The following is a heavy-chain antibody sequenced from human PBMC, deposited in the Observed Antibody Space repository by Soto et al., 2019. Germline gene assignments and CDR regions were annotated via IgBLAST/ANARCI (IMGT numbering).Heavy chain of an antibody. CDR3: ARDLDDYIWGSYRPLDY. V-gene: IGHV3-21*01. Sequence: GGSLRLSCAASGFTFSSYSMNWVRQAPGKGLEWVSSISSSRSYIYYAGSVKGRFTISRDNAKNSLYLQMNSLRAEDTAVYYCARDLDDYIWGSYRPLDYWGQGTLVTVSS. D-gene: IGHD3-16*02. CDR2: ISSSRSYI. J-gene: IGHJ4*02. CDR1: GFTFSSYS.